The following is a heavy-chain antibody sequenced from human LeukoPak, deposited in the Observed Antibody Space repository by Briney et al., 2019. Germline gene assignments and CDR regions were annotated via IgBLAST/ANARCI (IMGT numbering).Heavy chain of an antibody. CDR3: ARQGYSSSSGDY. D-gene: IGHD6-6*01. V-gene: IGHV1-69*05. CDR1: GGTFSSYA. J-gene: IGHJ4*02. Sequence: GASVKVSCKASGGTFSSYAISWVRQAPGQGLEWMGGIIPIFGTANYAQKFQGRVTITTDESTSTAYMELSSLRSEDTAVYYCARQGYSSSSGDYWGQGTLVTVSS. CDR2: IIPIFGTA.